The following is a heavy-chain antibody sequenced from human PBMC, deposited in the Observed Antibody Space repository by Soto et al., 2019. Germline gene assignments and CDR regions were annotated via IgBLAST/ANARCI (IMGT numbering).Heavy chain of an antibody. V-gene: IGHV1-18*01. Sequence: GASVKVSCKDSGYTFTSYGISWVRQAPGQGLEWMGWISAYNGNTNYAQKLQGRVTMTTDTSTSTAYTELRSLRSDDTAVYYCARVSSWYLGYWFDPWGQGTLVTVSS. CDR2: ISAYNGNT. CDR1: GYTFTSYG. J-gene: IGHJ5*02. D-gene: IGHD6-13*01. CDR3: ARVSSWYLGYWFDP.